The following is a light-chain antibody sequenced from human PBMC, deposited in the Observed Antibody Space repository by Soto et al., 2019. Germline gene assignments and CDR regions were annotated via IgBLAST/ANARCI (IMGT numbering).Light chain of an antibody. V-gene: IGLV2-14*03. J-gene: IGLJ2*01. Sequence: QSALTQPASVSGSPGQSITISCTGTSSDVGGYKYVSWYQQHPGKAPKLMIFDVSIRPSGVSNRFSGSKSGNTASLTISGLQAEDEADYYCSSYAISNTLVFGGGTKVTVL. CDR2: DVS. CDR3: SSYAISNTLV. CDR1: SSDVGGYKY.